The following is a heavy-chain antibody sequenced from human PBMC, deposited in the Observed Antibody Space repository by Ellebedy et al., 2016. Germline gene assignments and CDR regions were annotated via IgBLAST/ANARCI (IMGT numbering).Heavy chain of an antibody. D-gene: IGHD6-19*01. J-gene: IGHJ3*02. Sequence: ASVKVSCXASGYTFTSYYMHWVRQAPGQGLEWMGIINPSGGSTSYAQKFQGRVTMTRDTSTSTVYMELSSLRSEDTAVYYCARDLSGIAVAGTAFDIWGQGTMVTVSS. V-gene: IGHV1-46*01. CDR1: GYTFTSYY. CDR3: ARDLSGIAVAGTAFDI. CDR2: INPSGGST.